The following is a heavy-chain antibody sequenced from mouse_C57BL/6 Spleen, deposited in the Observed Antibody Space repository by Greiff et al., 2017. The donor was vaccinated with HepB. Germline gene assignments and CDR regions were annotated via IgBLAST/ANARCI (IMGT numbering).Heavy chain of an antibody. CDR3: ARDRRENYFDY. J-gene: IGHJ2*01. CDR2: ISYDGSN. V-gene: IGHV3-6*01. Sequence: VQLQQSGPGLVKPSQSLSLTCSVTGYSITSGYYWNWIRQFPGNKLEWMGYISYDGSNNYNPSLKNRISITRDTSKNQFFLKLNSVTTEDTATYYCARDRRENYFDYWGQGTTLTVSS. CDR1: GYSITSGYY.